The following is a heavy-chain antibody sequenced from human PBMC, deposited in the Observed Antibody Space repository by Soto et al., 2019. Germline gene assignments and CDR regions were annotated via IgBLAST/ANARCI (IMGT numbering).Heavy chain of an antibody. V-gene: IGHV3-23*01. J-gene: IGHJ4*02. Sequence: PGGSLRLSCAAAGCTFSSYAMSWVRQAPGKGLEWVSAISGSGGSTYYADSVKGRFTISRDNSKNTLYLQMNSLKSEDTAVYYCSTVAMAPSDCSSTTCPIGWGPGTLVTVSS. CDR3: STVAMAPSDCSSTTCPIG. D-gene: IGHD2-2*01. CDR2: ISGSGGST. CDR1: GCTFSSYA.